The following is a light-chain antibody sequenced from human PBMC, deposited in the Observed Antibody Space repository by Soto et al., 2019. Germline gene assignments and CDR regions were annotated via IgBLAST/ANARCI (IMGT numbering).Light chain of an antibody. Sequence: QSALTQPASVSASHGQSISISCTGTSNDIGAFDYVSWYQQHPGKAPKLILFEVFNRPSGVSTRFSGSKSGSTASLTISGLQAEDEADYFCSSYTTNNAHVFGGGTKLTVL. CDR3: SSYTTNNAHV. J-gene: IGLJ2*01. CDR2: EVF. CDR1: SNDIGAFDY. V-gene: IGLV2-14*01.